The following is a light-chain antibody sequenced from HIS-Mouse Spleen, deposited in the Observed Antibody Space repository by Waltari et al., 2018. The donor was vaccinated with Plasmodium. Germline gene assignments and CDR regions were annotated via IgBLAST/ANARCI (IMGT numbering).Light chain of an antibody. Sequence: EIVLTQSPGTLSLSPGDRATLSCRASQSLSSSYLAWYQQKPGQAPRLLILGASSRAPGIPDRFSGSGSGTDFTLTISRLEPEDFAVYYCQQYGSSPITFGQGTRLEIK. CDR2: GAS. CDR3: QQYGSSPIT. J-gene: IGKJ5*01. CDR1: QSLSSSY. V-gene: IGKV3-20*01.